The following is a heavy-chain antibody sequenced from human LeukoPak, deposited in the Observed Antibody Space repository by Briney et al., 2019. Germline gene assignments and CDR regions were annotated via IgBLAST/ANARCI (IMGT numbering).Heavy chain of an antibody. CDR2: IRSKANSYAT. J-gene: IGHJ4*02. D-gene: IGHD6-19*01. CDR3: TSVLPGYSSGWFD. CDR1: GFTFSGSA. V-gene: IGHV3-73*01. Sequence: PGGSLRLSCAASGFTFSGSAMHWVRQASGKGLEWVGRIRSKANSYATAYAASVKGRFTISRDDSKNTAYLQMNSLKTEDTAVYYCTSVLPGYSSGWFDRGQGTLVTVSS.